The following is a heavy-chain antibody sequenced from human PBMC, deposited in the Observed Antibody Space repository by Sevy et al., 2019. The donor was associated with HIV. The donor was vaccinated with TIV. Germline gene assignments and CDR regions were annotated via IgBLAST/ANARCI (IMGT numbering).Heavy chain of an antibody. Sequence: ASVKVSCKASGYVLSYFHIHWMRQAPGQGPEWMGIIHPTGRDITYALKFQGRFTMTRDASTNTVYMDLSSLTSEDTAVYYCARGDSGSGRGFDYWGQGTLVTVSS. CDR3: ARGDSGSGRGFDY. CDR1: GYVLSYFH. CDR2: IHPTGRDI. D-gene: IGHD3-10*01. J-gene: IGHJ4*02. V-gene: IGHV1-46*01.